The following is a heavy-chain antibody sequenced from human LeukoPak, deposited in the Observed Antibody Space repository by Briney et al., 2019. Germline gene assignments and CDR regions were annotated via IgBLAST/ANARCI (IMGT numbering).Heavy chain of an antibody. J-gene: IGHJ4*02. CDR2: ISGSGGST. D-gene: IGHD3-9*01. V-gene: IGHV3-23*01. CDR3: AKTYYDILTGYYKNYYFDY. CDR1: GFTFSSYA. Sequence: PGGSLRLSCAASGFTFSSYAMSWVRQAPGKGLEWVSAISGSGGSTYYADSVKGRFTISRDNSKNTLYLQMNSLRAEDTAVYYCAKTYYDILTGYYKNYYFDYWGQGTLVTVSS.